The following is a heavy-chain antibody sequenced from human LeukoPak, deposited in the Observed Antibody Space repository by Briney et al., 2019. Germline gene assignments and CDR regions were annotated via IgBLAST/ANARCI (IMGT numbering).Heavy chain of an antibody. J-gene: IGHJ3*02. V-gene: IGHV3-15*01. Sequence: GGSLRLSCAASGFTFSNAGMSWVRKAPGKGLEWVGRIKSKTDGGTTDYAAPVKGRFTISRDDTKNTLYLQMNSLKTEDTSVYYCTRSTVTTMWSWMTDDAFDIWGQGTMVTVSS. CDR1: GFTFSNAG. CDR3: TRSTVTTMWSWMTDDAFDI. D-gene: IGHD4-17*01. CDR2: IKSKTDGGTT.